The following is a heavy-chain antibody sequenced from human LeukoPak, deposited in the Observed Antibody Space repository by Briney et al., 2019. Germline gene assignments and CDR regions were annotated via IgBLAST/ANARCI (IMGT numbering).Heavy chain of an antibody. D-gene: IGHD3-10*01. CDR1: GFTVSNNY. Sequence: GGSLGLSCAVSGFTVSNNYMSWVRQAPGKGLEWVSVVYGGGTTYYADSVKGRFTVSRDNSKNTLYLQMNSLRPEDTAMYYCARDHYGSGSYFHDYWGQGTLVTVSS. CDR2: VYGGGTT. CDR3: ARDHYGSGSYFHDY. J-gene: IGHJ4*02. V-gene: IGHV3-53*05.